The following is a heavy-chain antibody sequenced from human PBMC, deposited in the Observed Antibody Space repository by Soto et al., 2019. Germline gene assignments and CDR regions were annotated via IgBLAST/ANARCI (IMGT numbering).Heavy chain of an antibody. V-gene: IGHV1-69*02. CDR3: AKSPSPGSATPSSYGMDV. D-gene: IGHD2-15*01. CDR2: IIPVLDVE. J-gene: IGHJ6*02. Sequence: QVQLVQSGAEVKKPGSSVKVSCKASGGSFTSFIVTWVRQAPVQGLEWMGRIIPVLDVEYYAQKFQGRLTITGDKSTNTAHMALRSLRSEATAVYYCAKSPSPGSATPSSYGMDVWGLGTTVTVSS. CDR1: GGSFTSFI.